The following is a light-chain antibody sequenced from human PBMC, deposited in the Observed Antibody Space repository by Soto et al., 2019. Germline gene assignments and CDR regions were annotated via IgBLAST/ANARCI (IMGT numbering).Light chain of an antibody. Sequence: QSVLTQPPSASGTPGQRVTISCSGSRSNIGNNYVYWYQHVPGTAPKLLIYSNNLRPSGVPDRFSGFKSGTSASLAISGLRSEDEADYYCAAWDDSPRAYVLLGGGTKVTVL. CDR1: RSNIGNNY. V-gene: IGLV1-47*02. CDR2: SNN. J-gene: IGLJ2*01. CDR3: AAWDDSPRAYVL.